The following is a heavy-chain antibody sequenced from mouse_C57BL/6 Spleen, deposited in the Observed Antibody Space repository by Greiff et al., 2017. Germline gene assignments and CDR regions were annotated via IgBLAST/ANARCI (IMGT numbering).Heavy chain of an antibody. D-gene: IGHD2-3*01. V-gene: IGHV1-59*01. CDR2: IDPSDSNT. CDR3: APYGYYVGYYFDY. CDR1: GYTFTSYW. J-gene: IGHJ2*01. Sequence: QVQLQQPGAELVRPGASVKLSCKASGYTFTSYWMHWVKQRPGQGLEWIGEIDPSDSNTNYNQKFKGKATLTVDTSSSTAYMQLSSLTSEDSAVYSCAPYGYYVGYYFDYWGQGTPLTVSS.